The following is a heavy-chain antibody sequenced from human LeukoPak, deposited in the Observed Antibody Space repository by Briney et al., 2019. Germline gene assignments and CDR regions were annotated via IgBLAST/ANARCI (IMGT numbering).Heavy chain of an antibody. V-gene: IGHV3-48*03. CDR1: GFTFSSYE. CDR3: ATMSSSWFDY. D-gene: IGHD6-13*01. CDR2: ISSSGSTI. J-gene: IGHJ4*02. Sequence: GGSLRLSCAASGFTFSSYEMNWVRQAPGKGLEWVSYISSSGSTIYYADSVKGRFTISRDNSKNTLYLQMNSLRAEDTAVYYCATMSSSWFDYWGQGTLVTVSS.